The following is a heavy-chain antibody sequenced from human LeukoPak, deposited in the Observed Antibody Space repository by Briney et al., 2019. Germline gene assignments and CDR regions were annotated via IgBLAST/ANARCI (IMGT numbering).Heavy chain of an antibody. CDR3: ARCLNRGSLAFDY. CDR2: ISYDGTNK. V-gene: IGHV3-30*03. J-gene: IGHJ4*02. D-gene: IGHD1-14*01. Sequence: PGRSLRLSCAVSGFTFSSYGMHWVRQAPGKGLEWMAVISYDGTNKYYADSVKGRFTISRDNAKNSLYLQMNSLRAEDTAVYYCARCLNRGSLAFDYWGQGTLVTVSS. CDR1: GFTFSSYG.